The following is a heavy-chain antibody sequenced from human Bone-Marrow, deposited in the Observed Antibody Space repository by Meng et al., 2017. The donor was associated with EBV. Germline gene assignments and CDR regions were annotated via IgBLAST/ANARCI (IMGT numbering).Heavy chain of an antibody. V-gene: IGHV3-11*01. Sequence: VQLVEAGGGFVKPGGSLRLSCVPSGLTFSDYYMGWIRQAPGKGLEWVSYISRGGSTIYYADSVKGRFTISRDNVKNSLYLQINSLRAEDTAVYYCAREKSTYIAAFDCWGQGTLVAVSS. D-gene: IGHD6-25*01. CDR3: AREKSTYIAAFDC. CDR1: GLTFSDYY. CDR2: ISRGGSTI. J-gene: IGHJ4*02.